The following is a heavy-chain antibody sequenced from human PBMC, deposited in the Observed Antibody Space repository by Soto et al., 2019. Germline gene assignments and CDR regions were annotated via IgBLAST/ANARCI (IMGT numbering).Heavy chain of an antibody. CDR2: ISCGGDTT. D-gene: IGHD3-10*01. CDR3: AKGRGGSGSLTPRVDF. V-gene: IGHV3-23*01. Sequence: VQLLESGGGLVQPGGYLRISCAASGFTLDNYAMTWVRQAPGKGLDWVSAISCGGDTTSYADYVKGRFTVSRDGSKNTLYLQMSSLRAEDKALYYCAKGRGGSGSLTPRVDFWGQGTLVTVSS. CDR1: GFTLDNYA. J-gene: IGHJ4*02.